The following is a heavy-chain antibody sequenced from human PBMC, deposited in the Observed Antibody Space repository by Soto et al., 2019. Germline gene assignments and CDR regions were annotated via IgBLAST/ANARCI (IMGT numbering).Heavy chain of an antibody. Sequence: ASVKVSCKASGYAFTNYYTHWVRQAPGQGLEWIGIINPSGGSTSYAQNFEGRVTMTRDTSTSTVYMELSSLRSEDTALYYCARDLWSKVAGNGYNPIDYYYGMDVWGQGTTVTVSS. D-gene: IGHD5-12*01. CDR1: GYAFTNYY. CDR2: INPSGGST. V-gene: IGHV1-46*01. CDR3: ARDLWSKVAGNGYNPIDYYYGMDV. J-gene: IGHJ6*02.